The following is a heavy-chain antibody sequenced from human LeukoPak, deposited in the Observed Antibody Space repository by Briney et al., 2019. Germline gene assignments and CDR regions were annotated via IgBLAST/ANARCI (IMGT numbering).Heavy chain of an antibody. CDR2: ISSGGGRT. CDR1: GFTLSSDA. J-gene: IGHJ6*04. CDR3: AKECATGAPYYYYYGMDV. Sequence: GGSLRLSWAPSGFTLSSDAMSWVRHPPGEGLEWVSAISSGGGRTYYADSVKGRLTISRDKSKNTLYLQMNSLSAEDTAVYYCAKECATGAPYYYYYGMDVWGKGTTVTVSS. D-gene: IGHD1-14*01. V-gene: IGHV3-23*01.